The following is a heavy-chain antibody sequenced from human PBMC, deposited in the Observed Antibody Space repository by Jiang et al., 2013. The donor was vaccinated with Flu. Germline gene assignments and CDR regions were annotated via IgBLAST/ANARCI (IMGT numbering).Heavy chain of an antibody. V-gene: IGHV1-69*01. J-gene: IGHJ6*02. Sequence: SGAEVKKPGSSVKVSCKASGGTFSSYAISWVRQAPGQGLEWMGGIIPIFGTANYAQKFQGRVTITADESTSTAYMELSSLRSEDTAVYYCARENLGVGDDYGDTYPRKAYYYYGMDVWGQGTTVTVSS. D-gene: IGHD4-17*01. CDR3: ARENLGVGDDYGDTYPRKAYYYYGMDV. CDR2: IIPIFGTA. CDR1: GGTFSSYA.